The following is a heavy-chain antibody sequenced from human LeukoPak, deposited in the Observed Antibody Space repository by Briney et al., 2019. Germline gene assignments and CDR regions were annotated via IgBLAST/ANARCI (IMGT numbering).Heavy chain of an antibody. Sequence: SETLSLTCAVYGGSFSGYYWSWIRQPPGKGLEWIGYIYYSGSTYYNPSLKSRVTISVDTSKNQFSLKLSSVTAADTAVYYCARDNYRDYYYYGMDVWGQRTTVTVSS. CDR2: IYYSGST. CDR1: GGSFSGYY. CDR3: ARDNYRDYYYYGMDV. V-gene: IGHV4-34*09. J-gene: IGHJ6*02. D-gene: IGHD5-24*01.